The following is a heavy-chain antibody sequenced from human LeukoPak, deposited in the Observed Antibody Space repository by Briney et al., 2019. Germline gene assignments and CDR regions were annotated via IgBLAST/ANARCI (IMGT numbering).Heavy chain of an antibody. CDR1: GFSLSSYN. CDR2: IYYSGST. CDR3: ARDSGGTTAFDY. V-gene: IGHV4-59*01. D-gene: IGHD4-17*01. J-gene: IGHJ4*02. Sequence: GSLRLSCVASGFSLSSYNMNWVRQAPGKGLEWIGYIYYSGSTNYNPSLKSRVTISVDTSKNQFSLKLSSVTAADTAVYYCARDSGGTTAFDYWGQGTLVTVSS.